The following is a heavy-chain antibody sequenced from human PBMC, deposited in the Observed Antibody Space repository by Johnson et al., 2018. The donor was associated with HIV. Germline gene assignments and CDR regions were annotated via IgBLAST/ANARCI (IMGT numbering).Heavy chain of an antibody. CDR1: GFTFSSYY. Sequence: VQLVESGGGVVQPGRSLRLSCAASGFTFSSYYMSWVRQAPGKGLEWVSIVFSGDNTYYADSVKGRFTISRDNSKNTLYLQMNSLRAEDTAVYYCARSCRDGYTCNAFDIWGQGTMVTVSS. J-gene: IGHJ3*02. CDR3: ARSCRDGYTCNAFDI. D-gene: IGHD5-24*01. V-gene: IGHV3-66*01. CDR2: VFSGDNT.